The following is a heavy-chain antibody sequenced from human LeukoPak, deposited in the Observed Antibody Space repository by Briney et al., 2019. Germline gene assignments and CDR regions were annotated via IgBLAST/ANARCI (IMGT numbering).Heavy chain of an antibody. CDR2: ISAYNGNT. CDR3: ARDQQRPAAKGAFDI. D-gene: IGHD6-25*01. V-gene: IGHV1-18*01. CDR1: GYTFTSYG. J-gene: IGHJ3*02. Sequence: GASVKVSCKASGYTFTSYGISWVRQAPGQGLEWMGWISAYNGNTNYAQKLQGRVTMTTDTSTSTAYMELSSLRSEDTAVYCCARDQQRPAAKGAFDIWGQGTMVTVSS.